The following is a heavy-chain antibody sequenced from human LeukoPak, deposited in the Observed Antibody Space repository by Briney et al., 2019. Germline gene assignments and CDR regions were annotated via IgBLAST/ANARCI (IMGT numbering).Heavy chain of an antibody. V-gene: IGHV3-33*01. CDR3: ARDRGHYGDYVSYDY. D-gene: IGHD4-17*01. CDR2: IWYDGSNK. Sequence: GGSLRLSCAASGFTFSSYGMHWVRQAPGKGLEWVAIIWYDGSNKHYADSVKGRFTISRDNSKNTLYLQMNSLRAEDTAVYYCARDRGHYGDYVSYDYWGQGTLVTVSS. CDR1: GFTFSSYG. J-gene: IGHJ4*02.